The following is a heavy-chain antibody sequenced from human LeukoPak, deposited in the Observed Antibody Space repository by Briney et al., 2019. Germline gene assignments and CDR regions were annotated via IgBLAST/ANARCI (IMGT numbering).Heavy chain of an antibody. J-gene: IGHJ3*02. CDR2: ISYDGNYK. CDR1: GFTFSSYG. CDR3: AKFPPYCSSTSCNDAFDI. D-gene: IGHD2-2*01. V-gene: IGHV3-30*18. Sequence: GGSLRLSCAASGFTFSSYGMHWVRQAPGKGLEWVAVISYDGNYKYYADSVKGRFTISRDNSKNTLCLQMNSLRAEDTAVYYCAKFPPYCSSTSCNDAFDIWAQGTMVTVSS.